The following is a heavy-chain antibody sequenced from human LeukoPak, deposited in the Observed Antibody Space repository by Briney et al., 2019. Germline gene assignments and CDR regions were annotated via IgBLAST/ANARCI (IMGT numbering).Heavy chain of an antibody. J-gene: IGHJ4*02. CDR2: ISGYNANT. CDR3: ARDSRNLISVAGIPLFDY. V-gene: IGHV1-18*01. Sequence: GASVKVSCKASGYSFTNYGITWVRQAPGQGLEWMGWISGYNANTNYAQKFQGRVTMTRDTSTSTVYMELRSLRFDDTAVYYCARDSRNLISVAGIPLFDYWGQGTLVTVSS. CDR1: GYSFTNYG. D-gene: IGHD6-19*01.